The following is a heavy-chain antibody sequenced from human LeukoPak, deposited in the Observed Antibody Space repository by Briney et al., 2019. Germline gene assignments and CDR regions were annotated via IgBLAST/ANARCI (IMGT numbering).Heavy chain of an antibody. Sequence: GASVKVSCKASGYTFNSYGISWVRQAPGQGLEWMGWISAYNGNTNYAQKLQGRVTMTTDTSTSTAYMELRSLRSDDTAMYYCAREFYGSGSSSLSIDYWGQGTLVTVSS. CDR3: AREFYGSGSSSLSIDY. J-gene: IGHJ4*02. D-gene: IGHD3-10*01. CDR1: GYTFNSYG. CDR2: ISAYNGNT. V-gene: IGHV1-18*01.